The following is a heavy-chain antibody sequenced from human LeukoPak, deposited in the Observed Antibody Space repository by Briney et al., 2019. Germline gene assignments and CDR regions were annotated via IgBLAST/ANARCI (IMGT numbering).Heavy chain of an antibody. Sequence: SETLSLTCTVSGGSISSYYWSWIRQPPGKGLEWIGYIYYSGSTNYNPSLKSRVTISVDTSKNQFSLKLSSVTAADTAVYYCARELELSHYYYYMDVWGKGTTVTVSS. J-gene: IGHJ6*03. D-gene: IGHD1-7*01. CDR3: ARELELSHYYYYMDV. CDR1: GGSISSYY. CDR2: IYYSGST. V-gene: IGHV4-59*01.